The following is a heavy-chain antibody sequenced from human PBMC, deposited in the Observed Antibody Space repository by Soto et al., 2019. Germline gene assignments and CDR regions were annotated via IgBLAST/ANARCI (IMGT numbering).Heavy chain of an antibody. Sequence: QSGPTLVNPTQTLTLTCTFSGFSLSTSGVGVGWIRQPPGKALEWLALIYWDDDKRYSPSLKSRLTITKDTSKNQVVLTMTNMDPVDTATYYCAHTPTLWFGEVGKQFDPWGQGTLVTVSS. J-gene: IGHJ5*02. D-gene: IGHD3-10*01. CDR1: GFSLSTSGVG. CDR2: IYWDDDK. CDR3: AHTPTLWFGEVGKQFDP. V-gene: IGHV2-5*02.